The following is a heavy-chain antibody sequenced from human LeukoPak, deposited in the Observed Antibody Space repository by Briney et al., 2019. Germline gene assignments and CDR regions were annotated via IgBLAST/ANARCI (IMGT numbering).Heavy chain of an antibody. CDR1: GFTFSSCA. D-gene: IGHD1-26*01. V-gene: IGHV3-23*01. CDR2: ISGSGGST. Sequence: GGSLRLSCAASGFTFSSCAMSWVRQAPGKGLEWVSGISGSGGSTYYADSVKGRFTISRDNSKNTLSLQMNSLRAEDTAVYYCAKANIVGATSFYYYGMDVWGQGTTVTVSS. CDR3: AKANIVGATSFYYYGMDV. J-gene: IGHJ6*02.